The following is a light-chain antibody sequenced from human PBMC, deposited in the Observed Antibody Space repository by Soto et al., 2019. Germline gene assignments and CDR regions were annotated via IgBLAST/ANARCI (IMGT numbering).Light chain of an antibody. V-gene: IGKV1-39*01. CDR1: QSISSY. J-gene: IGKJ1*01. Sequence: DIQMTQSPSSLSASVGDRVTITCRASQSISSYLNWYQQKPGKAHKLLIYAAYSLQSGVPSRFSGSGSGTDFTLTIRSLQPEDFATYYCKQSYSTLWTFGQGTKVDIK. CDR3: KQSYSTLWT. CDR2: AAY.